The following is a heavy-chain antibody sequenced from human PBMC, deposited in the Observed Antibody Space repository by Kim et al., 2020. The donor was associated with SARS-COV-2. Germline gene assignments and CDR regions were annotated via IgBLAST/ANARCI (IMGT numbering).Heavy chain of an antibody. J-gene: IGHJ4*02. D-gene: IGHD6-25*01. CDR2: IYYSGST. CDR1: GGSISSYY. CDR3: ARVWSGYEALGFDY. Sequence: SETLSLTCTVSGGSISSYYWSWIRQPPGKGLEWIGYIYYSGSTNYNPSLKSRVTISVDTSKNQFSLKLSSVTAADTAVYYCARVWSGYEALGFDYWGQGTLVTVSS. V-gene: IGHV4-59*13.